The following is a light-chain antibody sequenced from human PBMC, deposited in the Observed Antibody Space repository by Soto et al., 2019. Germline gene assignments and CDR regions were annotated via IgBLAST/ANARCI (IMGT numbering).Light chain of an antibody. Sequence: VVLTQSPATLSLSLGERATLSCRATQRISANDIAWYQVKTGQAPRLLVHGSVTRAAGIPDRFSGTGSGADFTLTIARVEPEDFAVYFCHQYGDSPYSFGQGTKLESK. CDR2: GSV. V-gene: IGKV3-20*01. CDR3: HQYGDSPYS. CDR1: QRISAND. J-gene: IGKJ2*01.